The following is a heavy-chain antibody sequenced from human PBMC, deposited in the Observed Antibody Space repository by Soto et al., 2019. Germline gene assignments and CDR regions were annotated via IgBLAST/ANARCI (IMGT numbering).Heavy chain of an antibody. Sequence: QVQLVESGGGVVQPGRSLRLSCAASGFTFSNSGFHWVRQAPGKGLEWVAVIWYDGSKKYYADSVKGRFTISRDNSKNTLYLQMNSLRAEDTAVYYCARDLGVTNYYFDYWGQGTLVTVSS. CDR3: ARDLGVTNYYFDY. V-gene: IGHV3-33*01. D-gene: IGHD5-12*01. J-gene: IGHJ4*02. CDR2: IWYDGSKK. CDR1: GFTFSNSG.